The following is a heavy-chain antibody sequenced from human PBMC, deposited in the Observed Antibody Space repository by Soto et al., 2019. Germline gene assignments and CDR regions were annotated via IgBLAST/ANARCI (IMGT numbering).Heavy chain of an antibody. Sequence: PSETLSLTCAVYGGSFSGFYWSWIRQTPGKGLEWIGEITHSGSSNYNPSLKSRVTILVDTSKSQFSLKMSSVTAADTAVFYCARGRGFCSGGSCDAYYGMDVWGQGTTVTVSS. CDR1: GGSFSGFY. J-gene: IGHJ6*02. V-gene: IGHV4-34*01. CDR3: ARGRGFCSGGSCDAYYGMDV. CDR2: ITHSGSS. D-gene: IGHD2-15*01.